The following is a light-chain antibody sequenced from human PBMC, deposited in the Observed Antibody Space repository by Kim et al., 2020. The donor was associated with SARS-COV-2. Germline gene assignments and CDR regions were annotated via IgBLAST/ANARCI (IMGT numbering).Light chain of an antibody. V-gene: IGKV1-39*01. Sequence: DIQMTQSPSSLSASVGDRVTITCRESQSISRYFNWYQQKPGEAPKLLIYGASSLQSGVPSRFSGSGSGTDFTLTITSLQPEDFATYYCQQSYNTPPTFGQGTKVDIK. CDR2: GAS. CDR1: QSISRY. J-gene: IGKJ1*01. CDR3: QQSYNTPPT.